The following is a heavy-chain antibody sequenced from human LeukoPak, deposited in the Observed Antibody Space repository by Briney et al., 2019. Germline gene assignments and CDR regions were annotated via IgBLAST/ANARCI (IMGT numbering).Heavy chain of an antibody. D-gene: IGHD6-6*01. J-gene: IGHJ4*02. CDR1: GYTFTGYY. CDR3: ARERGSSSGLYDY. V-gene: IGHV1-69*06. CDR2: IIPIFGTA. Sequence: SVKVSCKASGYTFTGYYMHWVRQAPGQGLEWMGGIIPIFGTANYAQKFQGRVTITADKSTSTAYMELSSLRSEDTAVYYCARERGSSSGLYDYWGQGTLVTVSS.